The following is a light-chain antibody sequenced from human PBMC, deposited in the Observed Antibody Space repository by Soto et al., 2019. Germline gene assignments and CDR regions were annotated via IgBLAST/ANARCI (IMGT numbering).Light chain of an antibody. CDR3: MQALQTPYT. V-gene: IGKV2-28*01. CDR1: QSLLHSNGYNY. CDR2: LGS. J-gene: IGKJ2*01. Sequence: DIVMTQSPLSLPVTPGEPASYSCRSSQSLLHSNGYNYLDWYLQKPGQSPQLLIYLGSNRASGVPDRFSGSGSGTDITLKISRVEAEDVGVYYCMQALQTPYTFGQGTKLDIK.